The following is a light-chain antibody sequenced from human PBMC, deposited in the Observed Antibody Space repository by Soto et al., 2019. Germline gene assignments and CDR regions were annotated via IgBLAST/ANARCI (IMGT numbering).Light chain of an antibody. CDR1: FGSVSTSNH. CDR2: NTD. V-gene: IGLV8-61*01. Sequence: QTVVTQEPSFSVSPGGTVTLTCGLSFGSVSTSNHPSWYQQTPGQAPRTLTYNTDSRSSGVPDRFSGSILGNKAALTIAGAQADDESYYYCVLFMSSGLSVFGGGTKVTVL. J-gene: IGLJ3*02. CDR3: VLFMSSGLSV.